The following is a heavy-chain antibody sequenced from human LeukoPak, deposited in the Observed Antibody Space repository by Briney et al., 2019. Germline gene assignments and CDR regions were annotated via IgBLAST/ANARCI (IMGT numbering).Heavy chain of an antibody. J-gene: IGHJ4*02. CDR3: AHYCSSTSCYYYFDY. D-gene: IGHD2-2*01. CDR1: GFTFSSYA. V-gene: IGHV3-23*01. Sequence: GGSLRLSRAASGFTFSSYAMSWVRQAPGKGLELVSAISGSGDSTYYADSVKGRFTISRDNSKNTLYLQMNSLRAADKAVYYCAHYCSSTSCYYYFDYWGQGTLVTVSS. CDR2: ISGSGDST.